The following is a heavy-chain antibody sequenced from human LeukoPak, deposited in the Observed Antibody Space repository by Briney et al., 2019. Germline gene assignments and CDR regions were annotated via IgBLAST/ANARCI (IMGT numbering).Heavy chain of an antibody. Sequence: GASVKVSCKASGYTFTSYGISWVRQAPGQGLEWMGWISAYNGNTNYAQKLQGRVTMTTDTSTSTAYMELRSLRSDDTAVYYCARAPIIAVAGRVDYWGQGTLVTVSS. D-gene: IGHD6-19*01. CDR1: GYTFTSYG. CDR2: ISAYNGNT. J-gene: IGHJ4*02. V-gene: IGHV1-18*01. CDR3: ARAPIIAVAGRVDY.